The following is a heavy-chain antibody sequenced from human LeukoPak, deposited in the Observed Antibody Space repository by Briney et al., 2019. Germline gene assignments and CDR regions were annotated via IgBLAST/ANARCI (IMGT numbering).Heavy chain of an antibody. V-gene: IGHV3-48*04. J-gene: IGHJ5*02. CDR3: AKTGDLYCSSTSCYTGFDNWFDP. CDR1: GFTFTKYA. Sequence: PGGSLRLSCAASGFTFTKYALNWVRQAPGKGLEWVSYISSSGSTIYYADSVKGRFTISRDNAKNSLYLQMNSLRAEDTAVYYCAKTGDLYCSSTSCYTGFDNWFDPWGQGTLVTVSS. CDR2: ISSSGSTI. D-gene: IGHD2-2*02.